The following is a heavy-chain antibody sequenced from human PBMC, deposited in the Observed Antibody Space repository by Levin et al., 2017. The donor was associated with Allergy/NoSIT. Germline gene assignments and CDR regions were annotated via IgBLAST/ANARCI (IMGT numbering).Heavy chain of an antibody. CDR1: GFIFDDYA. Sequence: GGSLRLSCAACGFIFDDYATHWVRQLPGEGLEWVSAICTNSPGRAYADSVRGRFTISSDNVQNSLCLQVNSLRAEDTALYYCAKDHSRCFHQGPIGLPPGALLQEHLWG. D-gene: IGHD4/OR15-4a*01. CDR2: ICTNSPGR. CDR3: AKDHSRCFHQGPIGLPPGALLQEHL. J-gene: IGHJ6*01. V-gene: IGHV3-9*01.